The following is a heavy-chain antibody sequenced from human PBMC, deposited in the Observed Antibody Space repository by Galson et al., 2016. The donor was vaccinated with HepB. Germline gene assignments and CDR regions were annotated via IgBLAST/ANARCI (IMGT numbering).Heavy chain of an antibody. CDR3: ARLGSYHDYVWGTDY. J-gene: IGHJ4*02. CDR2: ISSSSNYI. D-gene: IGHD3-16*01. V-gene: IGHV3-21*01. CDR1: GFTFSTYS. Sequence: SLRLSCAASGFTFSTYSMNWVRQAPGKGLEWVSSISSSSNYIYYADSVKGRFPISRDNAKNSLFLQMDSLRAEDTAVYYCARLGSYHDYVWGTDYWGQGTLVTVSS.